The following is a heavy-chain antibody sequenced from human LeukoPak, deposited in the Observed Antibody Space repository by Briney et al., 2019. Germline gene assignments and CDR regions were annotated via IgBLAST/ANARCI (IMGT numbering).Heavy chain of an antibody. J-gene: IGHJ4*02. V-gene: IGHV3-48*04. D-gene: IGHD5-18*01. Sequence: GGSLRLSCAASGFTFSSYSMNWVRQAPGKGLEWVSYISSSGSTIYYADSVKGRFTISRDNAKNSLYLQMNSLRPEDTAVYYCASYDGFSQDRGDYWGQGTLVTVSS. CDR1: GFTFSSYS. CDR2: ISSSGSTI. CDR3: ASYDGFSQDRGDY.